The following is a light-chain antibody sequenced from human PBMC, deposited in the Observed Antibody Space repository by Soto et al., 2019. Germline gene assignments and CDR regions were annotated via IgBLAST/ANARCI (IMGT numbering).Light chain of an antibody. CDR1: SSDVGGYNY. CDR3: SSYTSSSALVV. J-gene: IGLJ1*01. Sequence: QSALTQPASVSGSPGQSITISCTGTSSDVGGYNYVSWYQQHPGKAPKLMIYDVSNRPSGVSNRFSGSKSGNTASLTISGLQAEDEADYYCSSYTSSSALVVVGTWTKLTVL. CDR2: DVS. V-gene: IGLV2-14*01.